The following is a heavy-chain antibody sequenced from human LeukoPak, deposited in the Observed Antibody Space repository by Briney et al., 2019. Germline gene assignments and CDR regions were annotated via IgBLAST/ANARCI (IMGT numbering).Heavy chain of an antibody. CDR3: ARGWGYFDY. D-gene: IGHD7-27*01. Sequence: SETLSLTCTVSGVSFSRYYWSWIRQPPGKGLEWIGYIYYSGSTNYNPSLKSRVTISVDTSKNQFSLKLSSVTAADTAVYYCARGWGYFDYWGQGALITVSS. CDR1: GVSFSRYY. CDR2: IYYSGST. J-gene: IGHJ4*02. V-gene: IGHV4-59*01.